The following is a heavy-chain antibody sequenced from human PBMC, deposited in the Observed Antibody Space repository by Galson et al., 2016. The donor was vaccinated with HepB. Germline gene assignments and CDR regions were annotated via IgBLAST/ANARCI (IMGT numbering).Heavy chain of an antibody. V-gene: IGHV3-23*01. CDR2: ISSTGGST. CDR3: AKDQWAPQCGGDCSPGWYFDL. J-gene: IGHJ2*01. Sequence: SLRLSCAASGFTFSSYVMSWVRQAPGKGLEWVSAISSTGGSTYYADSVEGRFTISRDNSKNTLYLQMNSLRAEDTAVYYCAKDQWAPQCGGDCSPGWYFDLWGRGTLVTVSS. D-gene: IGHD2-21*02. CDR1: GFTFSSYV.